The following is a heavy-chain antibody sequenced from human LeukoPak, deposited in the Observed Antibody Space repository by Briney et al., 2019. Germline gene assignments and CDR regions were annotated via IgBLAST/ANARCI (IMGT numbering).Heavy chain of an antibody. J-gene: IGHJ3*02. CDR1: GFTFSSYS. CDR2: ISSSSSYI. Sequence: GGSLRLSCAASGFTFSSYSMNWVRQAPGKGLEWVSSISSSSSYIYYADSVKGRFTISRDNAKNSLYPQMNSLRAEDTAVYYCARERVPAATLDAFDIWGQGTMVTVSS. V-gene: IGHV3-21*01. CDR3: ARERVPAATLDAFDI. D-gene: IGHD2-2*01.